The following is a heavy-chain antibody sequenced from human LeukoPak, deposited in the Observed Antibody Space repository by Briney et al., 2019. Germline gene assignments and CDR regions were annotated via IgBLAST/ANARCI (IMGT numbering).Heavy chain of an antibody. V-gene: IGHV4-61*02. CDR3: AGPEGDDSSGYYLDY. D-gene: IGHD3-22*01. CDR1: GGSISSGSYY. CDR2: IYTRGST. Sequence: PSETLSLTCTVSGGSISSGSYYWGWIRQPGGKGLEWIGRIYTRGSTNYNPSLKSRFTITVDTAKNQFSLKLSSVTAADTAVYYCAGPEGDDSSGYYLDYWGQGTLVTVSS. J-gene: IGHJ4*02.